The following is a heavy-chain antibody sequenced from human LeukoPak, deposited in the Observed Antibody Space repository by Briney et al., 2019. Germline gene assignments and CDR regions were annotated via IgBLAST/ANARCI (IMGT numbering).Heavy chain of an antibody. Sequence: GGSLRLSCAASGFTFSSYGMHWVRQAPGKGPEWVAFIRYDGSNKYYADSVKGRFTISRDNSKNTLYLQMNSLRAEDTAVYYCAKDFGKGYYFDYWGQGTLVTVSS. D-gene: IGHD3-3*01. CDR2: IRYDGSNK. V-gene: IGHV3-30*02. J-gene: IGHJ4*02. CDR3: AKDFGKGYYFDY. CDR1: GFTFSSYG.